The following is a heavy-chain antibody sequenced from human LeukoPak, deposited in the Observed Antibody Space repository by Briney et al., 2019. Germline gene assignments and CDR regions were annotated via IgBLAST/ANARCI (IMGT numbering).Heavy chain of an antibody. Sequence: GGSLRLSCAASGFIFSSYSMHWVRQAPGKGLEWVTLISYDGSNKYYADSVKGRFTISRDNSKSTLFLQMNSLRAEDPAVYYCARGGYYYDDSGGAFDIWGRGTMVTVSS. CDR1: GFIFSSYS. V-gene: IGHV3-30*04. J-gene: IGHJ3*02. D-gene: IGHD3-22*01. CDR2: ISYDGSNK. CDR3: ARGGYYYDDSGGAFDI.